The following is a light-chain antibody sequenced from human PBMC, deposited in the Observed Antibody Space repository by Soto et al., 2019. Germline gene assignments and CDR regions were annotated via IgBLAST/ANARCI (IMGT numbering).Light chain of an antibody. CDR3: LQRYRYALT. CDR1: QSINRY. Sequence: IQMTQSPSSLSASVGDRVTITCRAGQSINRYLNWFEQKPGKVPKLLIYGASTLQSGVPSRFSGTGSGTEFTLTISSLQPEDFATYYCLQRYRYALTFGRGTKVDIK. V-gene: IGKV1-39*01. J-gene: IGKJ4*01. CDR2: GAS.